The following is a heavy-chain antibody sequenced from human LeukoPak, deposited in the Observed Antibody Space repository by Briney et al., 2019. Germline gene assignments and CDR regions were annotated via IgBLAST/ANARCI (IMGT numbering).Heavy chain of an antibody. CDR2: IGIAGDT. CDR3: ARANLGVEDWYFDL. J-gene: IGHJ2*01. V-gene: IGHV3-13*01. Sequence: GGSLRLSCAASGFTFSSHDMHWVRQATGKGLEWVSGIGIAGDTYYPGSVKGRFTIARENAKNSLYLQMNSLRAGDTAVYYCARANLGVEDWYFDLWGRGTLVTVSS. CDR1: GFTFSSHD. D-gene: IGHD3-3*01.